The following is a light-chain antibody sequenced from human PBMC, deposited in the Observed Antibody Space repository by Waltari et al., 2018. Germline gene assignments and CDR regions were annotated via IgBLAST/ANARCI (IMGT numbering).Light chain of an antibody. Sequence: IVLTQSPDTLSLSPGDRATLSCRASQTVRTTYLAWYQQKPGQAPTLLIYGASSRATGIPDRFSGSGSGTDFSLTISSLEPEDFAVYYCQQYDISPLTFGGGTKVEIK. V-gene: IGKV3-20*01. J-gene: IGKJ4*01. CDR1: QTVRTTY. CDR2: GAS. CDR3: QQYDISPLT.